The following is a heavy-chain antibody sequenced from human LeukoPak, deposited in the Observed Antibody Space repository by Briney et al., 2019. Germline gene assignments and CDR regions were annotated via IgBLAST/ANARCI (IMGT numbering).Heavy chain of an antibody. V-gene: IGHV3-23*01. CDR2: ISGSGGST. CDR1: GFTFSSYA. CDR3: AKVYSNRYYYYYYMDV. Sequence: GGPLRLSCAASGFTFSSYAMSWVRQAPGKGLEWVSAISGSGGSTYYADSVKGRFTISRDNSKNTLYLQMNSLRAEDTAVYYCAKVYSNRYYYYYYMDVWGKGTTVTVSS. J-gene: IGHJ6*03. D-gene: IGHD4-11*01.